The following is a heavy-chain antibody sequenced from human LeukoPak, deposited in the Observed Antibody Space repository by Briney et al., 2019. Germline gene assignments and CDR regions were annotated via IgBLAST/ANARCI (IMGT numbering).Heavy chain of an antibody. V-gene: IGHV1-24*01. CDR3: ATGPGYCSSTSCPNWFDP. J-gene: IGHJ5*02. CDR1: GYTLTELS. D-gene: IGHD2-2*03. Sequence: ASVKVSCKVSGYTLTELSMHWVRQAPGKGLEWMGGFDPEDGETIYAQKFQGRVTMTEDTSTDTAYMELSSLRSEDTAVYYCATGPGYCSSTSCPNWFDPWGQGTLVTVSS. CDR2: FDPEDGET.